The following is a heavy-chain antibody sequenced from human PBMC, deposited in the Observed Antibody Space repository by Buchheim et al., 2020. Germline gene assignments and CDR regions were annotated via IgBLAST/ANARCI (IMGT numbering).Heavy chain of an antibody. CDR3: ARDFSGWYYFDL. CDR1: DFYFNSYD. D-gene: IGHD6-19*01. V-gene: IGHV3-48*03. CDR2: ITSGGFTT. J-gene: IGHJ4*02. Sequence: EAQLVESGGGLVQPGGSLRISCVASDFYFNSYDMNWVRQAPGKGLEWVAFITSGGFTTYYADSLEGRYTIYRDNAEHSLFLQMNSLRAEDTGVYYCARDFSGWYYFDLWGQGT.